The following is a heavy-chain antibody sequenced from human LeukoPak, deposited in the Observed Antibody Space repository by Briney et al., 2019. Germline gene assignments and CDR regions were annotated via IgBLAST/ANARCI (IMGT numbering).Heavy chain of an antibody. CDR2: ISGDGRNK. Sequence: PGGSLRLSCAASGFTFSSYGMHWVRQAPGKGLEWVAVISGDGRNKYYADSVKGRFTISRDSSKNTLYLQMNSLRAEDTAVYYCARNVDTAMVDGFDPWGQGTLVTVSS. D-gene: IGHD5-18*01. CDR1: GFTFSSYG. CDR3: ARNVDTAMVDGFDP. V-gene: IGHV3-30*03. J-gene: IGHJ5*02.